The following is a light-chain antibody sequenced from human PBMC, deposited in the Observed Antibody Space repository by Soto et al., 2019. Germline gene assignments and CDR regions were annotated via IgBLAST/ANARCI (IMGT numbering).Light chain of an antibody. CDR1: QRVSNS. V-gene: IGKV3-15*01. CDR3: QQYSNWPYT. Sequence: EIVMTQSPATLSVSPGERATLSCRASQRVSNSLAWHQQKPGQGPRLLIYGASTRATGIPARFSGSRSGTDFTLTISSLQSEDFAVYYCQQYSNWPYTFGQGTKLEIK. J-gene: IGKJ2*01. CDR2: GAS.